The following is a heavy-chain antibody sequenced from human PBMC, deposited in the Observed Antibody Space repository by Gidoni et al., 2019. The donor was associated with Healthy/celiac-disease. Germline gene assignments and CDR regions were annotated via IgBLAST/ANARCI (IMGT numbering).Heavy chain of an antibody. J-gene: IGHJ4*02. CDR3: ARDLGYSSGYPDY. Sequence: EVQLVESGGGLVKPGGSLRLSCAASGFTFSSYSMNWVRQAPGKGLEWVSSISSSSSYIYYADSVKGRFTISRDNAKNSLYLQMNSLRAEDTAVYYCARDLGYSSGYPDYWGQGTLVTVSS. CDR1: GFTFSSYS. V-gene: IGHV3-21*01. D-gene: IGHD6-19*01. CDR2: ISSSSSYI.